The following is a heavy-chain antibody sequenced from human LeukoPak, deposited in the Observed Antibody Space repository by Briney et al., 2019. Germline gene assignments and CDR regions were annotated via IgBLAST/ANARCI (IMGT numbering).Heavy chain of an antibody. CDR2: IYPGDSDT. J-gene: IGHJ4*02. Sequence: GASLKISFKGSGYSFTSYWICWVRQMPGKGLEWMGIIYPGDSDTRYSPSFQGQVTISADKSIRTAYLQWSSLKASATAMYYCARQIADYYFAYWGQGTLVTVSS. V-gene: IGHV5-51*01. CDR1: GYSFTSYW. CDR3: ARQIADYYFAY. D-gene: IGHD3-22*01.